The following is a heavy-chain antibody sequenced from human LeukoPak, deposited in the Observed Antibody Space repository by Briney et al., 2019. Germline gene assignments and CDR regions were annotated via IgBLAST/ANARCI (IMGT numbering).Heavy chain of an antibody. Sequence: SETLSLTCTVSGGSISSYYWSWIRQPAGKGLEWIGRIYTSGSTTYNPSLKSRVTMSVDTSKNQFSLKLSSVTAADTAVYYCARYTYYYDSSGYYPYFFDYWGQGTLVTVSS. CDR2: IYTSGST. V-gene: IGHV4-4*07. CDR3: ARYTYYYDSSGYYPYFFDY. CDR1: GGSISSYY. D-gene: IGHD3-22*01. J-gene: IGHJ4*02.